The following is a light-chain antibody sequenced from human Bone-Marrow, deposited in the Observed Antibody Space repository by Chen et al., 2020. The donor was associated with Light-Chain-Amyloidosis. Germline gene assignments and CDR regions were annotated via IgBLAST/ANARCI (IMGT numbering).Light chain of an antibody. V-gene: IGLV3-21*02. CDR3: QVWDRSSDRPV. CDR2: DDS. J-gene: IGLJ3*02. Sequence: SYVLTQPSSVSMAPVQTATLACGGNNIGSTSVHWYQQTPGQAPLLVVYDDSDRPSGIPERLSGSNSGNTATLTISRVEAGDEADYYCQVWDRSSDRPVFGGGTKLTVL. CDR1: NIGSTS.